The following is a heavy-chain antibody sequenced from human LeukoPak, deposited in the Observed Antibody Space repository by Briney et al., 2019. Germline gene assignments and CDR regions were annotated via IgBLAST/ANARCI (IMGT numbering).Heavy chain of an antibody. CDR1: GGSISSYY. CDR2: IYTSGST. CDR3: ARDHRYFDWLVFDP. J-gene: IGHJ5*02. D-gene: IGHD3-9*01. V-gene: IGHV4-4*08. Sequence: SETLSLTCTVSGGSISSYYWSWIRQPPGKGLEWIGYIYTSGSTNYNPSLKSRVTMSVDTSKNQFSLKLSSVTAADTAVYYCARDHRYFDWLVFDPWGQGTLVTVSS.